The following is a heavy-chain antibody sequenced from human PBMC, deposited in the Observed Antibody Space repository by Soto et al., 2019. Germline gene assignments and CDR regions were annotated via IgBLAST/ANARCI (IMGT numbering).Heavy chain of an antibody. D-gene: IGHD1-26*01. CDR1: GYTFTSYA. CDR3: ACRWEGHYYFDY. V-gene: IGHV1-3*01. Sequence: ASVKVSCKASGYTFTSYAMHWVRQARGQSLEWIGWINVGSANAKYAQKLQGRVTITTDTSTSTAYMELSSLRSEDTAVYYCACRWEGHYYFDYWGQGTLVTVSS. J-gene: IGHJ4*02. CDR2: INVGSANA.